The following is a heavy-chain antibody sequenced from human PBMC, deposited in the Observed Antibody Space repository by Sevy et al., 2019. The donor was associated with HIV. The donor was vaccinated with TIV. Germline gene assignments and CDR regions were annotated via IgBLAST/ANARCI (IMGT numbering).Heavy chain of an antibody. Sequence: ASVKVSCKFSGYTLTELSMHWVRQAPGKGLEWMGGFDPEDGETIYAQKFQGRVTMTEDTSTDTAYMELSSLRSEDTAVYYCATPRGGEGDYYDSSGYYFFDYWGQGTLVTVSS. V-gene: IGHV1-24*01. J-gene: IGHJ4*02. CDR2: FDPEDGET. CDR1: GYTLTELS. CDR3: ATPRGGEGDYYDSSGYYFFDY. D-gene: IGHD3-22*01.